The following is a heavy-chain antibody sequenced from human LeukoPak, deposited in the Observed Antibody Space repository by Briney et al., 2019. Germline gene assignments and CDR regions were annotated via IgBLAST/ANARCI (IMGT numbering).Heavy chain of an antibody. Sequence: ASVKVSCKASGGTFSSYAISWVRQAPGQGLEWMGGIIPIFGTANYAQKFQGRVTITADESTSTAYMELSSLRSEDTAVYYCAADVRFLEWTLDYWGQGTLVTVSS. V-gene: IGHV1-69*13. J-gene: IGHJ4*02. CDR2: IIPIFGTA. CDR1: GGTFSSYA. CDR3: AADVRFLEWTLDY. D-gene: IGHD3-3*01.